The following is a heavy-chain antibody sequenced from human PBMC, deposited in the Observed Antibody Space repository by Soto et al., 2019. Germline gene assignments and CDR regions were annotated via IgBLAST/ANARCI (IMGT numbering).Heavy chain of an antibody. CDR1: GFTFSSHW. Sequence: PGGSLRLSCAASGFTFSSHWMSWVRQAPGKGLEWVANIKVDGSEKYYVDSVRGRFSISRDNAKDSLYLQMNSLRAEDTAVYYCTRDSYDSSGYYYDLFDYWGQGTLVTVSS. V-gene: IGHV3-7*01. J-gene: IGHJ4*02. D-gene: IGHD3-22*01. CDR2: IKVDGSEK. CDR3: TRDSYDSSGYYYDLFDY.